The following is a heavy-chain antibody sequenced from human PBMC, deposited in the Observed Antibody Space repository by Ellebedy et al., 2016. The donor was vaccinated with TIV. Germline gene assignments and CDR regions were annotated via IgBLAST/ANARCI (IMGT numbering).Heavy chain of an antibody. CDR1: GASISGYY. D-gene: IGHD1-1*01. CDR2: IYYSGST. J-gene: IGHJ4*02. V-gene: IGHV4-59*08. CDR3: ARWNEGFDY. Sequence: MPSETLSLTCTVSGASISGYYWGWIRQPPGKTLEWIGYIYYSGSTNYNPSLKSRVTMSVDTSKNQLSLKLSSVTAADTAVYFCARWNEGFDYWGQGTLVTVSS.